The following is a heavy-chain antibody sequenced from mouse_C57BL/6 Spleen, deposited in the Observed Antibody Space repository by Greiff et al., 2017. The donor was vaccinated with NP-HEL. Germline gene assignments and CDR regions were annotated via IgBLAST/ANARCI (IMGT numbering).Heavy chain of an antibody. CDR1: GYAFSSSW. V-gene: IGHV1-82*01. D-gene: IGHD1-1*01. J-gene: IGHJ3*01. Sequence: QVQLQQSGPELVKPGASVKISCKASGYAFSSSWMNWVKQRPGKGLEWIGRIYPGDGDTNYNGKFKGKATLTADKSSSTAYMQLSSLTSEDSAVYFGGRRKNNYGGFAYWGQGTLVTVAA. CDR2: IYPGDGDT. CDR3: GRRKNNYGGFAY.